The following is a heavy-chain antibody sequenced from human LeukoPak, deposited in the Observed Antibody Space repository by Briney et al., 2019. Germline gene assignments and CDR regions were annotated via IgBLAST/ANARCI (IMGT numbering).Heavy chain of an antibody. J-gene: IGHJ4*02. CDR3: ARTDTIFGVVIVGYYFDY. CDR2: IHHSGST. V-gene: IGHV4-38-2*01. Sequence: NPSETLSLTCAVSGYSISSGYYWGWIRQPPGKGLEWIGSIHHSGSTFYNSSLKSRVTISVDTSKNQHSLKLSSVTAADPAVYYCARTDTIFGVVIVGYYFDYWGQGTLVTVSS. CDR1: GYSISSGYY. D-gene: IGHD3-3*01.